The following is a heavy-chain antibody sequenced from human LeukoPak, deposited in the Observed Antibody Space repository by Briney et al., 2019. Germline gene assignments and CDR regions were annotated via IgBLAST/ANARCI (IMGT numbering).Heavy chain of an antibody. Sequence: GASVKVSCKASGYTFTGYYMHWARQAPGQGLEWMGWINPNSGGTNYAQKFQGRVTMTRDTSISTAYMELSRLRSDDTAVYYCARDLRYYYDSSGYIGWGQGTLVTVSS. CDR2: INPNSGGT. J-gene: IGHJ4*02. D-gene: IGHD3-22*01. CDR3: ARDLRYYYDSSGYIG. CDR1: GYTFTGYY. V-gene: IGHV1-2*02.